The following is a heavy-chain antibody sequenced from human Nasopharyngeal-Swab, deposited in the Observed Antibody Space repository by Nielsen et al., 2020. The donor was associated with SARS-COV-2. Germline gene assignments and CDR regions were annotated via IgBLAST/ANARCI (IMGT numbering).Heavy chain of an antibody. CDR2: INPSGGST. D-gene: IGHD3-22*01. J-gene: IGHJ5*02. Sequence: ASVKVSCKASGYTFTSYYMHWVRQAPGQGLEWMGIINPSGGSTSYAQKFQGRVTMTRDTSTSTVYMELSSLRSEDTAVYYCARDLRDYYDSSGYLGLAPWGQGTLVTVSS. CDR3: ARDLRDYYDSSGYLGLAP. CDR1: GYTFTSYY. V-gene: IGHV1-46*01.